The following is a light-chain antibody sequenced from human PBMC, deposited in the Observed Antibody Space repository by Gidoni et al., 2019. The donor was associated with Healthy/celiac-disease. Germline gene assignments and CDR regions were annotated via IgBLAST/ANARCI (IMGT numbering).Light chain of an antibody. J-gene: IGLJ2*01. CDR2: DVS. Sequence: QSALTQPASVSGSPGQSITISCTGTSSDVNGYNYVTWYQQPQGKAPKLMIYDVSNRPSGVSNRFSGSKSGNTASLTISGLQEEDEADYYCSSYTSSNTHVLFGGGTKLTVL. CDR1: SSDVNGYNY. CDR3: SSYTSSNTHVL. V-gene: IGLV2-14*01.